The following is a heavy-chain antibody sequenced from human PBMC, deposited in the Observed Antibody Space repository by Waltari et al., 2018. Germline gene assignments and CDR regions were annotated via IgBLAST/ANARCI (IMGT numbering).Heavy chain of an antibody. CDR2: TIPIFGTA. D-gene: IGHD2-15*01. V-gene: IGHV1-69*01. CDR1: GGTFSSYA. J-gene: IGHJ4*02. CDR3: ARTHYGGNNPFDY. Sequence: QVQLVQSGAEVKKPGSSVKVSCKASGGTFSSYAISWVRQAPGQGLEWRGGTIPIFGTANYAQTFQGRVTITADESTSTAYMELSSLRSEDTAVYYCARTHYGGNNPFDYWGQGTLVTVSS.